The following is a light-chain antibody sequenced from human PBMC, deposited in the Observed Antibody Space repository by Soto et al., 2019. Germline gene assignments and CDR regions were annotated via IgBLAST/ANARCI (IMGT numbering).Light chain of an antibody. CDR1: QSVSSN. CDR2: VAS. J-gene: IGKJ2*01. CDR3: QQYNNLPPYT. Sequence: EIVMTQSPATLSVYPGERATLSCRASQSVSSNLAWSQQKPGQAPRLLIYVASTRATGIPARFSGSGSGTEFTLTISSLQSEDFAVYYCQQYNNLPPYTFGQGTKLEIK. V-gene: IGKV3-15*01.